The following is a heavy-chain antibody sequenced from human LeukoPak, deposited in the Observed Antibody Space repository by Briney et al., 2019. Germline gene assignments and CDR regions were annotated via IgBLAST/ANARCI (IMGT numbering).Heavy chain of an antibody. Sequence: PGGSLRLCCAASGFTVSSNYMSWVRQGPGKGLECVSVISNDGDTYYADSVKGRFTISRDTSKNTVSLQMNSLRVEDTALYYCATAHSLRGAMIFGFDIWGQGTRVTVSS. J-gene: IGHJ3*02. V-gene: IGHV3-53*01. CDR2: ISNDGDT. CDR3: ATAHSLRGAMIFGFDI. D-gene: IGHD3-10*01. CDR1: GFTVSSNY.